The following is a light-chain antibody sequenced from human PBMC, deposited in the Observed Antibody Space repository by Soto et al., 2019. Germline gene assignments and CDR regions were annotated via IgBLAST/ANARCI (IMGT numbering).Light chain of an antibody. CDR2: KAS. Sequence: DIQMTQSPCTLSASVGDSVTITCWASQSISPWLAWYQQKPGKAPTLLIYKASSLEGGVPSRFSGSGSGTDFNITISSLQPDDFATYYCQQYNTYPLTLGGGTTVEIK. J-gene: IGKJ4*01. CDR3: QQYNTYPLT. CDR1: QSISPW. V-gene: IGKV1-5*03.